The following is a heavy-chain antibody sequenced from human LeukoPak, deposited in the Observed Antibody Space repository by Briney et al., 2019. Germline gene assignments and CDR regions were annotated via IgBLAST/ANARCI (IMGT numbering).Heavy chain of an antibody. CDR3: ARLITMIVGNAFDI. D-gene: IGHD3-22*01. Sequence: SQTLSLTCAVSGGSISSGGYSWSWIRQPPGKGLEWIGYIYHSGSTYYNPSLKSRVTISVDRSKNQFSLKLSSVTAADTAVYYCARLITMIVGNAFDIWGQGTMVTVSS. V-gene: IGHV4-30-2*01. J-gene: IGHJ3*02. CDR2: IYHSGST. CDR1: GGSISSGGYS.